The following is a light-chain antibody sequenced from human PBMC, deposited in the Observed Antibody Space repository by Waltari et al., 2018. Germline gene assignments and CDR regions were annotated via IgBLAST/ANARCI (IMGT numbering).Light chain of an antibody. V-gene: IGKV2-28*01. Sequence: DIGVPRSPLSLPVTPVERASTSCRLSRSLLHRNENNYLDRYLQKPWQSPQLLIYLGSNRGSGVPDRFSGSGSGTDFTLRISRVEAEDVCVFYCMKSLQALWTFDPGTKV. J-gene: IGKJ1*01. CDR1: RSLLHRNENNY. CDR3: MKSLQALWT. CDR2: LGS.